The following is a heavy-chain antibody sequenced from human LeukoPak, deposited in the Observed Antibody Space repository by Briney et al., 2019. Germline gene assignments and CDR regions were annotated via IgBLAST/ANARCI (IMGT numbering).Heavy chain of an antibody. V-gene: IGHV3-9*03. Sequence: GRSLRLSCAASGFTFDDYAMHWVRQAPGKGLEWVSGISWNSGSIGYADSVKGRFTISRDNAKNSLYLQMNSLRAEDMALYYCAKEGSDSGDYKLRPFFDYWGQGTLVTVSS. CDR1: GFTFDDYA. J-gene: IGHJ4*02. CDR3: AKEGSDSGDYKLRPFFDY. D-gene: IGHD4-17*01. CDR2: ISWNSGSI.